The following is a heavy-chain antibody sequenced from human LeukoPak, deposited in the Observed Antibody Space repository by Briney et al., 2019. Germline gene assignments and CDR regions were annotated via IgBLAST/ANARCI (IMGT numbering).Heavy chain of an antibody. CDR2: ISVSGGYT. V-gene: IGHV3-23*01. D-gene: IGHD2-2*01. CDR1: KFTFSTFS. Sequence: GGSLRLSCAASKFTFSTFSMSWVRQAPGKGLEWVSSISVSGGYTYYADSVKGRFTISRDNSKNTLYLQMNSLRAEDTAVYYCAKRSGYCSSTSCYALDYWGQGTLVTVSS. J-gene: IGHJ4*02. CDR3: AKRSGYCSSTSCYALDY.